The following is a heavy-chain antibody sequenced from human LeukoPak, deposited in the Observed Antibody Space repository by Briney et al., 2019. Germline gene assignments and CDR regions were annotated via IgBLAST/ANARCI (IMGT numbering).Heavy chain of an antibody. CDR1: GGSISSYY. J-gene: IGHJ4*02. CDR2: IYYSGST. Sequence: SETLSLTCTVSGGSISSYYWSWIRQPPGKGLEWIGYIYYSGSTNYNPSLKSRVTISVDTSKNQFSLKLSSVTAADTAVYYCARASDSSGYYYEDYWGQGTLVTVSS. D-gene: IGHD3-22*01. CDR3: ARASDSSGYYYEDY. V-gene: IGHV4-59*01.